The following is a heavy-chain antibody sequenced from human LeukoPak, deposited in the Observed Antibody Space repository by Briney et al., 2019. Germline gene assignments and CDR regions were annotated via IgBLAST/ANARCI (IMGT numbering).Heavy chain of an antibody. V-gene: IGHV3-23*01. Sequence: GGSLRLFCAASGFTFSSYAMSWVRHAPGKGLERVSAISGSGGSTYYADSVKGRFTISRDNSKNTLYLQMNSLRAEDTALYYCAVATRSFLPDYCWGQGTLVTVSS. J-gene: IGHJ4*02. CDR2: ISGSGGST. CDR3: AVATRSFLPDYC. CDR1: GFTFSSYA. D-gene: IGHD5-12*01.